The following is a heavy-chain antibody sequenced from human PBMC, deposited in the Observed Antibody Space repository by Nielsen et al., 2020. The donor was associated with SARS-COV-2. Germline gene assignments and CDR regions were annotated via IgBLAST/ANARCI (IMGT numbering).Heavy chain of an antibody. D-gene: IGHD7-27*01. V-gene: IGHV3-9*01. CDR2: ISWNSGSI. CDR1: GFTFDDYA. J-gene: IGHJ4*02. Sequence: SLRLSCAASGFTFDDYAMHWVRQAPGKGLEWVSGISWNSGSIGYADSVKGRFTISRDNAKNSLYLQMNSLRAEDTALYYCAATGVGDYWGQGTLVTVSS. CDR3: AATGVGDY.